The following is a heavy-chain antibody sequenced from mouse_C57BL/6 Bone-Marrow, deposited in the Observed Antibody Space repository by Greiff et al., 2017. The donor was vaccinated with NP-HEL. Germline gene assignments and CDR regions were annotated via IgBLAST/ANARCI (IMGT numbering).Heavy chain of an antibody. CDR3: ARSGGGPECLPYAMDY. D-gene: IGHD5-2*01. Sequence: QVQLQQPGAELVKPGASVKLSCKASGYTFTSYWMHWVKQRPGRGLEWIGRIDPNSGGTKYNEKFKSKATLTVDKPSSTAYMQLSSLTSEDSAVYYCARSGGGPECLPYAMDYWGQGTSVTVSS. CDR2: IDPNSGGT. J-gene: IGHJ4*01. V-gene: IGHV1-72*01. CDR1: GYTFTSYW.